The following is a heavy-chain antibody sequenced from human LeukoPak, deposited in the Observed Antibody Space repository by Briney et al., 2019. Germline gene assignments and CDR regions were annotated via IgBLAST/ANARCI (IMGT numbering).Heavy chain of an antibody. CDR3: AKGFGPMDDWYFDL. CDR1: GFSFDDYA. D-gene: IGHD3-10*01. Sequence: GGSLRLSCAGSGFSFDDYAMHWVRHAPGKGLEWVSGISWNSGVIGYADSVKGRFTISRDNAENSLYLQMSSLRAEDMALYYCAKGFGPMDDWYFDLWGRGTLVTVSS. V-gene: IGHV3-9*03. CDR2: ISWNSGVI. J-gene: IGHJ2*01.